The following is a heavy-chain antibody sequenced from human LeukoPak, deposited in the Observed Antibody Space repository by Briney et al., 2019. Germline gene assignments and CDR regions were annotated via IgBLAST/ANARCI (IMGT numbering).Heavy chain of an antibody. CDR1: GYTFTGYY. D-gene: IGHD5-12*01. CDR3: ARDKKWLDY. J-gene: IGHJ4*02. Sequence: ASVKVSCKASGYTFTGYYMHWVRQAPGQGLEWMGWINTNTGNPTYAQGFTGRFVFSLDTSVSTAYLQISSLKAEDTAVYYCARDKKWLDYWGQGTLVTVSS. V-gene: IGHV7-4-1*02. CDR2: INTNTGNP.